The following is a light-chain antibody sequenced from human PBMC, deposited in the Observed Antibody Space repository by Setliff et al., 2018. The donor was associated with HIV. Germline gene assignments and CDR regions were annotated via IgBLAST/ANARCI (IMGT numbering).Light chain of an antibody. J-gene: IGLJ1*01. V-gene: IGLV2-14*03. CDR1: STAIADYNY. Sequence: QSVLTQPASVSGSPGQSITISCTATTSTAIADYNYLSWYQQHPGKAPKLLIFDVNSRPSGVSSRFYGSRSGNTASLTISDLQPEDEADYFCSSYINNNAPYVFGTGTKVTVL. CDR2: DVN. CDR3: SSYINNNAPYV.